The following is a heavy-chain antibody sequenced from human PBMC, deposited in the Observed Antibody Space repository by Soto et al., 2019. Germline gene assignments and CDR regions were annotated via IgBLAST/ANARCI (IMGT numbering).Heavy chain of an antibody. CDR3: ARDLVAAAGVWFDP. Sequence: SETLSLTCTVSGGSISSGGYYWSWIRQHPGKGLEWIGYIYYSGSTYYNPSLKSRVTISVDTSKNQFSLKLSSVTAADTAVYYCARDLVAAAGVWFDPWGQGTLVTVSS. J-gene: IGHJ5*02. V-gene: IGHV4-31*03. CDR1: GGSISSGGYY. D-gene: IGHD6-13*01. CDR2: IYYSGST.